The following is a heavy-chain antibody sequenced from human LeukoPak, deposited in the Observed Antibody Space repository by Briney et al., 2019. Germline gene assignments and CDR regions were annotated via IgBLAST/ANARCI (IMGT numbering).Heavy chain of an antibody. CDR3: AKDTYGGPGVY. Sequence: GGSLRLSCAASGFTFSSYAMSWVRQAPGKGLEWVSAISGSGGSTYSADSVKGRFTISRDNSKNTLYLQMNSLRAEDTAVYYCAKDTYGGPGVYWGQGTLVTVSS. J-gene: IGHJ4*02. CDR2: ISGSGGST. V-gene: IGHV3-23*01. CDR1: GFTFSSYA. D-gene: IGHD3-10*01.